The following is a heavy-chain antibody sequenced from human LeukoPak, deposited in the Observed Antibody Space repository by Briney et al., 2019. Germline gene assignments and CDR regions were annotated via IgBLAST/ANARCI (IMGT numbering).Heavy chain of an antibody. CDR3: ARVRYFDWLLVGYYMDV. J-gene: IGHJ6*03. CDR2: ISYTGST. D-gene: IGHD3-9*01. V-gene: IGHV4-39*01. CDR1: GGSIRSSRYF. Sequence: SETLSLTCTVSGGSIRSSRYFWGWIRQPPGKGLEWVGSISYTGSTYYNPSLKSRVIISVDTSKNQFSLKLSSVTAADTAVYYCARVRYFDWLLVGYYMDVWGKGTTVTVSS.